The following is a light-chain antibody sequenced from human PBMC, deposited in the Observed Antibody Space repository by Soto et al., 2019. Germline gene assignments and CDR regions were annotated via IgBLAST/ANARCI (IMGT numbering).Light chain of an antibody. Sequence: EVVLTQSPGTLSLSPGERATLSCRASQSVAANYLAWYQQKRGQAPRLLIYGASSRATGIPDRFSGSGSGTDFTLTISSLQSEDVAVYFCQEYDNWPPEGPFGQGTKVEI. CDR2: GAS. CDR1: QSVAANY. J-gene: IGKJ1*01. CDR3: QEYDNWPPEGP. V-gene: IGKV3-20*01.